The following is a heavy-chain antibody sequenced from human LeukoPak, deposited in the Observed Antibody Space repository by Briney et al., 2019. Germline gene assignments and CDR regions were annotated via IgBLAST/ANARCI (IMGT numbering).Heavy chain of an antibody. CDR3: IVFGDSNH. Sequence: GGSLRLSCAASGLTGSHNYVSWVRQAPGKGLEWVSATHTSGDTCYADSVKGRFTISRDTSKNTLYLQINSLEVEDTAVYYCIVFGDSNHWGQGTLVTVSS. CDR1: GLTGSHNY. J-gene: IGHJ5*02. CDR2: THTSGDT. V-gene: IGHV3-53*01. D-gene: IGHD4-17*01.